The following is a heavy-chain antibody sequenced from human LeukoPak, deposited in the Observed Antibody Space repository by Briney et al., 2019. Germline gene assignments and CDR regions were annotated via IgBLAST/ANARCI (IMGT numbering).Heavy chain of an antibody. CDR1: GFTFSSYS. V-gene: IGHV3-48*01. D-gene: IGHD2-21*01. CDR2: ISSSSSTI. CDR3: ARVPSKYCGGDCGY. Sequence: GGSLRPSCAASGFTFSSYSMNWVRQAPGKGLEWVSYISSSSSTIYYADSVKGRFTISRDNAKNSLYLQMNSLRAEDTAVYYCARVPSKYCGGDCGYWGQGTLVTVSS. J-gene: IGHJ4*02.